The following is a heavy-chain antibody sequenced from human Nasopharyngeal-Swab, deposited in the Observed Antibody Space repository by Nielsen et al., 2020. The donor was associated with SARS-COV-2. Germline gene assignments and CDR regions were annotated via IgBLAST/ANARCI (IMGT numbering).Heavy chain of an antibody. J-gene: IGHJ4*02. V-gene: IGHV4-34*01. CDR1: GGSNSDYH. CDR2: MKPTGRT. CDR3: AGHPEDFDY. Sequence: SETLSLTCVVYGGSNSDYHWSWIRQAPGKGLEWIGEMKPTGRTNYNPSLKSRVTISVDTSKNQFLLKLSSVTAADTAVYYCAGHPEDFDYWGQGALVTVSS.